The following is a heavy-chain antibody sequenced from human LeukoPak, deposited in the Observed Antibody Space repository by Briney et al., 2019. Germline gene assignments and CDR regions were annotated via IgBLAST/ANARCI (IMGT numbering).Heavy chain of an antibody. CDR1: GFTFINYN. CDR3: AKEFRGGWPFDY. D-gene: IGHD6-19*01. J-gene: IGHJ4*02. CDR2: IGGSGGKT. V-gene: IGHV3-23*01. Sequence: PGGSLRLSCAASGFTFINYNMNWVRQAPGKGLEWVSGIGGSGGKTYYADSVKGRFTISRDNSKNTLYLQMNSLRAEDTAVYYCAKEFRGGWPFDYWGQGTLVTVSS.